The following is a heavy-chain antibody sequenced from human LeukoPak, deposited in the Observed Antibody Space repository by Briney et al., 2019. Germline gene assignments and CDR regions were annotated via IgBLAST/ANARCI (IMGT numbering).Heavy chain of an antibody. CDR1: GLTFSNYA. Sequence: QPGGSMLLSCAAFGLTFSNYAMSWVRPAPGKGVECVAVISGRGDSTYYADSVKGRITISRDNSKNTVFLQMNSLRAEDTAVYYCAKGHSDSGTGFDQWGQGTLVTVSS. CDR3: AKGHSDSGTGFDQ. J-gene: IGHJ4*02. CDR2: ISGRGDST. D-gene: IGHD1-14*01. V-gene: IGHV3-23*01.